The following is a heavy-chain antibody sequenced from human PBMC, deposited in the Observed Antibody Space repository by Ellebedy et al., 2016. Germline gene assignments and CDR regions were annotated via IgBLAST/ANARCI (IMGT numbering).Heavy chain of an antibody. CDR3: ARGPPITMVRGVINPPGYYFDY. J-gene: IGHJ4*02. CDR2: INTNTGNP. V-gene: IGHV7-4-1*02. CDR1: GYTFTSYA. Sequence: ASVKVSCKASGYTFTSYAMNWVRQAPGQGLEWMGWINTNTGNPTYAQGFTGRFVFFLDTSVSTSYLQISSLKAEDTAVYYCARGPPITMVRGVINPPGYYFDYWGQGTLVTVSS. D-gene: IGHD3-10*01.